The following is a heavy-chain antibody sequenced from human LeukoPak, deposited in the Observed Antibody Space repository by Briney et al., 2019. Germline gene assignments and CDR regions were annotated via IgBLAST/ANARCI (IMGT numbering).Heavy chain of an antibody. J-gene: IGHJ4*02. CDR3: ARGVATAGAKFFDY. D-gene: IGHD6-13*01. Sequence: ASVKVSYKASGYTFTSYGISWVRQAPGQGLEWMGWINPNNGGTLYAQKFQGGVTMTRDTSISAVYMELNRLTADDTAVYYCARGVATAGAKFFDYWGQGTLVTVSS. CDR1: GYTFTSYG. V-gene: IGHV1-2*02. CDR2: INPNNGGT.